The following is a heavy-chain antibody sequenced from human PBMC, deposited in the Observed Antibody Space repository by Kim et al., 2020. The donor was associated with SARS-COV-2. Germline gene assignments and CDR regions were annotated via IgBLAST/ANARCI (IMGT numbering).Heavy chain of an antibody. D-gene: IGHD3-22*01. V-gene: IGHV4-39*01. CDR2: IYYSGST. CDR3: ARTGSSGYYLSHWYFDL. CDR1: GGSLSGSSYY. Sequence: SETLSLTCTVSGGSLSGSSYYWGWIRQPPGKGLEWIGSIYYSGSTYYNPSLKSRVTISVDTSKNQFSLKLSSVTAADTAVYYCARTGSSGYYLSHWYFDLWGRGTLVTVS. J-gene: IGHJ2*01.